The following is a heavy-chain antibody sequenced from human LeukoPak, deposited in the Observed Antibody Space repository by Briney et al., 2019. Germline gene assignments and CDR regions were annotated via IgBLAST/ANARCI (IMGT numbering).Heavy chain of an antibody. Sequence: GGSLRLSCAASGFTFSSYSMNWVRQAPGKGLEWVSSISSSSSYIYYADSVKGRFTISRDNAKNSLYLQMNSLRDEDTAVYYCAKDDCTNGICYKNWGQGTLVTVSS. CDR3: AKDDCTNGICYKN. CDR1: GFTFSSYS. V-gene: IGHV3-21*04. CDR2: ISSSSSYI. J-gene: IGHJ4*02. D-gene: IGHD2-8*01.